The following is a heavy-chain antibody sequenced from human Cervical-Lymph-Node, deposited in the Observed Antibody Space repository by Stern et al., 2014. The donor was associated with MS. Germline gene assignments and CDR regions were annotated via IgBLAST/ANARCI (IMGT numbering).Heavy chain of an antibody. D-gene: IGHD2-2*01. J-gene: IGHJ4*02. CDR1: GGSINRGGYS. CDR2: INHGRRT. Sequence: QLQLQESGSRLVKPSETLSLTCTVAGGSINRGGYSWNWILQPPGKGLEWIGYINHGRRTIYNPSLKGRVPISQDTSKNQFSLHHTSVTAADTAVYYCARALSVSTITFDYWGQGILVTVSS. CDR3: ARALSVSTITFDY. V-gene: IGHV4-30-2*01.